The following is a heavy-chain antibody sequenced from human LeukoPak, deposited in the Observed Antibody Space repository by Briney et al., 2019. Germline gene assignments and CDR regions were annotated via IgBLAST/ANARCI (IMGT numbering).Heavy chain of an antibody. D-gene: IGHD3-16*01. V-gene: IGHV1-69*05. CDR2: IIPIFGTA. J-gene: IGHJ4*02. CDR1: GGTFISYA. CDR3: ARVWGPTPIHYFDY. Sequence: GASVKVSCKASGGTFISYAISWVRQAPGQGREWMGRIIPIFGTANYAQKFQGRVSMTRDTSRTTAYMELRSLTSEDTAVYFCARVWGPTPIHYFDYWGQGSLVTVSP.